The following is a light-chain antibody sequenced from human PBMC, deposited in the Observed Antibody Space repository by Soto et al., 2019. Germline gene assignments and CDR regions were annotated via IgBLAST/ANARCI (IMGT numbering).Light chain of an antibody. CDR3: QQSYSTLYT. CDR1: QSISSY. J-gene: IGKJ2*01. CDR2: AAS. V-gene: IGKV1-39*01. Sequence: DIQMTQSPSSLSASVGDRVTITCRASQSISSYLYWYQQKPGKAPKLLIYAASSLQSGVPSRFSGSGSGTDFTLTISSLQPEEFATYYCQQSYSTLYTFGQGTKLEIK.